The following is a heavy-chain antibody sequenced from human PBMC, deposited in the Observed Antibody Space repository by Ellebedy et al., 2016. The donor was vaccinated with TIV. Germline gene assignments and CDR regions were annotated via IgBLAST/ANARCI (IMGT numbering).Heavy chain of an antibody. CDR3: AKFLRGHGSGRPFSYYAMDV. CDR1: GFTFREYG. D-gene: IGHD3-10*01. CDR2: ISGSSGDT. V-gene: IGHV3-23*01. J-gene: IGHJ6*02. Sequence: GESLKISCAASGFTFREYGLTWVRQAPGKGLEWVSSISGSSGDTYYADSVKGRFTISRDNSKSTLFLQMNSLTADDTAVYYCAKFLRGHGSGRPFSYYAMDVWGQGTSVTVSS.